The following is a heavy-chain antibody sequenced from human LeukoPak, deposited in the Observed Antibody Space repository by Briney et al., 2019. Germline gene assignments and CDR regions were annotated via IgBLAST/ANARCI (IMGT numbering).Heavy chain of an antibody. V-gene: IGHV5-51*01. CDR3: AKLSSGWSLDS. Sequence: GESLKISCKGSGYSFTDYWIAWVRQMPGKGLVWVGIIYPGDSDTRYSPSFQCQVTISADKSISTAYLQWSSLKASDTAMYYCAKLSSGWSLDSWGQGTQVTVSS. CDR1: GYSFTDYW. J-gene: IGHJ4*02. D-gene: IGHD6-19*01. CDR2: IYPGDSDT.